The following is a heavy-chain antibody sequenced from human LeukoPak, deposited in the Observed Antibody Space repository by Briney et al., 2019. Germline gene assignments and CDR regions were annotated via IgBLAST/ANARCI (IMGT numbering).Heavy chain of an antibody. D-gene: IGHD2-2*01. CDR1: GFTFSSHW. CDR3: ASIVVVPAASLYYFDY. V-gene: IGHV4-4*02. CDR2: IYHSGST. Sequence: PGGSLRLSCAASGFTFSSHWMSWVRQPPGKGLEWIGEIYHSGSTNYNPSLKSRVTISVDKSKNQFSLKLSSVTAADTAVYYCASIVVVPAASLYYFDYWGQGTLVTVSS. J-gene: IGHJ4*02.